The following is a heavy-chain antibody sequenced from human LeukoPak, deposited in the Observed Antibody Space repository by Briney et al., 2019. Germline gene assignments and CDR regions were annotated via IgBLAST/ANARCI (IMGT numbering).Heavy chain of an antibody. V-gene: IGHV4-39*01. CDR1: GGSISSSSYY. D-gene: IGHD4-23*01. J-gene: IGHJ4*02. CDR3: ARLRYYGGNSRVSYYFDY. CDR2: IYYSGST. Sequence: SETLSLTCTVSGGSISSSSYYWGWIRQPPGKGLEWIGSIYYSGSTYYNPSLKSRVTISVDTSKNQFSLKLSSVTAADTAVYYCARLRYYGGNSRVSYYFDYWGQGTLVTVSS.